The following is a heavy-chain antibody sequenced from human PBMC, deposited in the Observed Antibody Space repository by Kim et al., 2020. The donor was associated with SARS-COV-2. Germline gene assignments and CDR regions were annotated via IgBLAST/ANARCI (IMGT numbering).Heavy chain of an antibody. D-gene: IGHD5-18*01. CDR3: ARGGYTAPGIDF. J-gene: IGHJ4*02. V-gene: IGHV3-11*04. Sequence: GGSLRLSCAASGFIFNDYYMAWIRQAPGKGLEYISYVSYTGVNTYYADSVKGRFTISRGNAKHSLYLHLSSLRAEDTGVYYCARGGYTAPGIDFWGQGTLVTVSS. CDR1: GFIFNDYY. CDR2: VSYTGVNT.